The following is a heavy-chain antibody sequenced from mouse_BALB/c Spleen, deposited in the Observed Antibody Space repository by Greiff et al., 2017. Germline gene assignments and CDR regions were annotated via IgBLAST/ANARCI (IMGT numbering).Heavy chain of an antibody. Sequence: QVQLQQSGAELVKPGASVKLSCKASGYTFTSYYMYWVKQRPGQGLEWIGEINPSNGGTNFNEKFKSKATLTVDTSSSTAYMQLSSLTSEDSAVYYCTRSGSGAWFAYWGQGTLVTVSA. CDR1: GYTFTSYY. D-gene: IGHD3-1*01. CDR3: TRSGSGAWFAY. J-gene: IGHJ3*01. CDR2: INPSNGGT. V-gene: IGHV1S81*02.